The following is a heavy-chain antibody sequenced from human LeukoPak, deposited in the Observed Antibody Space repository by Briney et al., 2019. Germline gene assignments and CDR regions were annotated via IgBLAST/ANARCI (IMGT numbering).Heavy chain of an antibody. CDR2: IYHSGST. J-gene: IGHJ4*02. CDR3: ARAEDSSGFPRFDY. CDR1: SGSISGYY. Sequence: PSETLSLTCTVSSGSISGYYWSWIRQPPGKGLEWIGYIYHSGSTYYNPSLKSRVTISVDRSKNQFSLKLSSVTAADTAVYYCARAEDSSGFPRFDYWGQGTLVTVSS. D-gene: IGHD3-22*01. V-gene: IGHV4-59*12.